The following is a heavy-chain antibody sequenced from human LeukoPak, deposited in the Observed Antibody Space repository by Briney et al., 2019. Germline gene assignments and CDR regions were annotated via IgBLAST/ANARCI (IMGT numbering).Heavy chain of an antibody. J-gene: IGHJ4*02. V-gene: IGHV3-30*18. CDR1: GFTFSSYG. Sequence: SGGSLRLSCAASGFTFSSYGMHWVRQAPGKGLEWVAVISYDGSNKYYADSVKGRFTISRGNSKNTLYLQMNSLRAEDTAVYYCAKDQGILTGPTTAPAYYFDYWGQGTLVTVSS. CDR3: AKDQGILTGPTTAPAYYFDY. CDR2: ISYDGSNK. D-gene: IGHD3-9*01.